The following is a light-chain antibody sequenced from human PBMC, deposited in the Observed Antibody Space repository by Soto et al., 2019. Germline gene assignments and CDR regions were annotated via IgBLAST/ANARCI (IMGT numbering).Light chain of an antibody. V-gene: IGKV1-5*01. CDR1: QSIGNW. J-gene: IGKJ1*01. Sequence: DIQMTQSPSSLSASVGDRVTITCRASQSIGNWLAWYQQKPGRAPKFLMFDASSLESGVPSRFSGSGSGTEFTLTSSGLQPDDFATYHCQQYKSYPWTFGQGTKV. CDR3: QQYKSYPWT. CDR2: DAS.